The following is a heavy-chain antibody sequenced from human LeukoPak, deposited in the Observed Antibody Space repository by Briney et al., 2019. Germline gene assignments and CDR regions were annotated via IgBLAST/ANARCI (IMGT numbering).Heavy chain of an antibody. Sequence: ASVKVSCKASGYTFTGYYMHWVRQAPGQGLEWMGWINPNSGGTNYAQKFQGRVTMTRDTSISTAYLELRWLRSDDTAVYYCAREDCYDISGYYKNKEYFQHWGQGTLVSVSS. J-gene: IGHJ1*01. V-gene: IGHV1-2*02. D-gene: IGHD3-22*01. CDR3: AREDCYDISGYYKNKEYFQH. CDR1: GYTFTGYY. CDR2: INPNSGGT.